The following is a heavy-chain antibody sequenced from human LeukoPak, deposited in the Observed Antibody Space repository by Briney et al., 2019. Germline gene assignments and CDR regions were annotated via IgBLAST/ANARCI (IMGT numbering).Heavy chain of an antibody. CDR3: AKALGHNYFDY. Sequence: GGSLRLSCAASGFTLSSYAMTWVRQAPRKGLEWVSGMSGNGGGTFYADSVKGRFTISRDNSKNTLYLQMNSLRAEDTAVYYCAKALGHNYFDYWGQEALVTVSS. CDR2: MSGNGGGT. CDR1: GFTLSSYA. D-gene: IGHD1/OR15-1a*01. V-gene: IGHV3-23*01. J-gene: IGHJ4*02.